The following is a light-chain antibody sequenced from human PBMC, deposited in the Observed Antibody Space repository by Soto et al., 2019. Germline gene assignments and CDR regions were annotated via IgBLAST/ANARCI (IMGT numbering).Light chain of an antibody. CDR1: QSVSSN. CDR2: GAS. CDR3: QQYNNWPFS. Sequence: EIVMTHSPATLSVSPWERATLSCRASQSVSSNLAWYQQKPGQAPRLLIYGASRRATGFPARFSATGSETDFTLTISGLQSEDSAVYFCQQYNNWPFSFGQGTRLEIK. J-gene: IGKJ5*01. V-gene: IGKV3-15*01.